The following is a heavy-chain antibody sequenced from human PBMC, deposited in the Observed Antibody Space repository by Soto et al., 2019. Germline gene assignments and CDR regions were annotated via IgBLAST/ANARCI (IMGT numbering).Heavy chain of an antibody. J-gene: IGHJ4*02. CDR1: GFTFSSYA. Sequence: EVQLLESGGGLVQPGGSLRLSCAASGFTFSSYAMNWVRQAPGTGLEWVSVFSGSGGSTYYAGSVKGRLTISRDNSKKTLYLQMNSRRAEDTAVYYCARRSSGWYFDYWGQGTLVTVSS. CDR2: FSGSGGST. D-gene: IGHD6-19*01. CDR3: ARRSSGWYFDY. V-gene: IGHV3-23*01.